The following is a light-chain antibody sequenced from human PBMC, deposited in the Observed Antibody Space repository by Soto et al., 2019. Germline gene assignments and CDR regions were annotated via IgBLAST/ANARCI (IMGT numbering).Light chain of an antibody. J-gene: IGKJ1*01. CDR2: KAS. CDR3: QQYNTYPRT. CDR1: ESISGW. Sequence: DIQMTQSPSTLSASVGDRVTITCRASESISGWLAWYQQKPGKAPKLVIFKASTLESGVPSRFSGSGSGTEFTLSIISLHPDDFATYYCQQYNTYPRTFGQGTKVEIK. V-gene: IGKV1-5*03.